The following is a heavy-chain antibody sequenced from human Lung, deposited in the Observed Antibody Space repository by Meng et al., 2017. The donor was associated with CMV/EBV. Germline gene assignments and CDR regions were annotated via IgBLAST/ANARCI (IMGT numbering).Heavy chain of an antibody. D-gene: IGHD6-13*01. Sequence: LXCTISGDSMNNYYWNWIRQPPGKGLEWIGYMYYSGSTNYNPSLKSRVTISVDTSKNQFSLILSSVTAADTAVYYCARGGRGAAAGQDYWGQGTLVNGAS. CDR1: GDSMNNYY. V-gene: IGHV4-59*01. CDR2: MYYSGST. CDR3: ARGGRGAAAGQDY. J-gene: IGHJ4*02.